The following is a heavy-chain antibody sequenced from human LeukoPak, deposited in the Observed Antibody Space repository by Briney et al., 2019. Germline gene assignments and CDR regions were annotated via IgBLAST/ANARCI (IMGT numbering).Heavy chain of an antibody. Sequence: GASVNVSCKASRGCFSIYAISWVRQAPGPGLEWRGRIIPIFGIANYAQKFQGRVTITADKSTSTAYMELSSLRSEDTAVYYCARDWAPMVRYWFDPWGQGTLVTVSS. V-gene: IGHV1-69*04. CDR2: IIPIFGIA. D-gene: IGHD3-10*01. J-gene: IGHJ5*02. CDR1: RGCFSIYA. CDR3: ARDWAPMVRYWFDP.